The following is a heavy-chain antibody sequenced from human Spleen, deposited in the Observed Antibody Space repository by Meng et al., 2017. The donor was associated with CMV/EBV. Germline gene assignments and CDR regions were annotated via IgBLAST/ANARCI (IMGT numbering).Heavy chain of an antibody. J-gene: IGHJ4*02. CDR3: ARGMTAPIFES. V-gene: IGHV3-53*01. CDR2: LYGGGTT. Sequence: GESLKISCAASGFTFSSYAMHWVRQAPGKGLEWVSILYGGGTTYYADSVKGRFTISRDNSKNTLYLQMSSLRAEDTAVYYCARGMTAPIFESWGQGTLVTVSS. CDR1: GFTFSSYA. D-gene: IGHD2-21*02.